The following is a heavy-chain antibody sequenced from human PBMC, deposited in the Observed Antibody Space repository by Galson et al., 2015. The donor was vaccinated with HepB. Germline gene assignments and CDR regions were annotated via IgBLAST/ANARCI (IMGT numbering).Heavy chain of an antibody. CDR3: AKDHSSGWYFDL. CDR2: ISFDGSNK. V-gene: IGHV3-30*18. Sequence: LRLSCAASGFTFSSFGMHWVRQAPGKGLEWVAVISFDGSNKYYVDSVKGRFTISRDNSKNTLYLQMNTLIAEDTAVYYCAKDHSSGWYFDLWGRGTLVTVSS. J-gene: IGHJ2*01. CDR1: GFTFSSFG. D-gene: IGHD6-19*01.